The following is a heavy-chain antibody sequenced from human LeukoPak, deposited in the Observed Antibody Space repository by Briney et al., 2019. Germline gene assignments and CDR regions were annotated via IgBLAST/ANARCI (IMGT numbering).Heavy chain of an antibody. V-gene: IGHV4-38-2*02. CDR1: GYSISSGYY. D-gene: IGHD6-19*01. Sequence: SETLSLTCTVSGYSISSGYYWGWIRQPPGKGLEWIGSIYHSGSTYCNPSLKSRVTISVDTSKNQFSLKLSSVTAADTAVYYCARQGDSSGWYRISYYFDYWGQGTLVTVSS. J-gene: IGHJ4*02. CDR3: ARQGDSSGWYRISYYFDY. CDR2: IYHSGST.